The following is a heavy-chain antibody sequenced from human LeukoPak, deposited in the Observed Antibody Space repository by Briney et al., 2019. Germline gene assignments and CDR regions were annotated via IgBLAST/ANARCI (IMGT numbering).Heavy chain of an antibody. CDR2: ISYDGSNN. CDR3: ARDLRGGDYEGTY. Sequence: GGSLRLSCAASGFTFSSYAMHWVRQAPGKGLEWLAVISYDGSNNDYAESVKGRFTISRDNSKNTLYLQMDSLRAEDTAVYYCARDLRGGDYEGTYWGQGTLVTVSS. J-gene: IGHJ4*02. V-gene: IGHV3-30-3*01. CDR1: GFTFSSYA. D-gene: IGHD2-21*02.